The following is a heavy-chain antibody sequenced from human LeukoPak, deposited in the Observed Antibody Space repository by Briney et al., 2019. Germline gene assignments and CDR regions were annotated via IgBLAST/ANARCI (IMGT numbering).Heavy chain of an antibody. CDR3: ARDSSVAYYYYMDV. Sequence: GGSLRLSCAVSGFTFSSYSMNWVRQAPGKGLEWVSYISSSSSTIYYADSVKGRFTISRDNAKNSLYLQMNSLRAEDTAVYYCARDSSVAYYYYMDVWGKGTTVTVSS. D-gene: IGHD3-22*01. J-gene: IGHJ6*03. V-gene: IGHV3-48*01. CDR1: GFTFSSYS. CDR2: ISSSSSTI.